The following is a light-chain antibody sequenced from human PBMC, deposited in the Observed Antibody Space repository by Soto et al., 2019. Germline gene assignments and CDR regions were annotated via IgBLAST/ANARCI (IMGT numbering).Light chain of an antibody. V-gene: IGKV1-39*01. Sequence: DIQMTQSPSSLSASVGDRVTITCRASQSISGYLNWYQQKPGIAPNLLIYTAFSLQSGVPSRFSGSASGTDFTLTISSLQPEDFATYYCLQTYSTPGRFDQGTKLEIK. CDR2: TAF. J-gene: IGKJ2*04. CDR1: QSISGY. CDR3: LQTYSTPGR.